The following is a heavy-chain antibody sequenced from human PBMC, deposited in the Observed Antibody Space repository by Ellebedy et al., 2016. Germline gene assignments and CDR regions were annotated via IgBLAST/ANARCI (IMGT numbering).Heavy chain of an antibody. J-gene: IGHJ3*02. CDR1: SYDFSAYA. CDR2: ISGYNAKT. Sequence: ASVKVSXKTSSYDFSAYAVSWVRQAPGQGLEWMGWISGYNAKTNYAEKFQDRVTLTTDTSTSTAYMELRSLRDGDTAVYYCARGSIVGGRVQGAHDIWGQGTMVSVSS. D-gene: IGHD1-26*01. CDR3: ARGSIVGGRVQGAHDI. V-gene: IGHV1-18*01.